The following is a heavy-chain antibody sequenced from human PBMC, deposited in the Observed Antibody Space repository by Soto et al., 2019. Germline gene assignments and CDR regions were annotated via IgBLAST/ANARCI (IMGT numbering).Heavy chain of an antibody. J-gene: IGHJ5*01. V-gene: IGHV4-4*02. CDR3: AKDPSRGGIGWYGFDC. CDR2: IYHSGSA. CDR1: GGSVTTTNW. D-gene: IGHD6-19*01. Sequence: QVQLQESGPRLVRPSGTLSLTCTVSGGSVTTTNWWTWVRQPPGKGLEWIGEIYHSGSANYNPSLKNRVTMSVDESQNQFSLSLISVTAADTAVYYCAKDPSRGGIGWYGFDCWGQGILVTVSS.